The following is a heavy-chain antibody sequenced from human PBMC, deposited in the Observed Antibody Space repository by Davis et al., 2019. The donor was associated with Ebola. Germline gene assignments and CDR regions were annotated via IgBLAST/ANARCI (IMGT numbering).Heavy chain of an antibody. CDR2: INHSGST. CDR1: GGSFSGYY. CDR3: ARTRSVTFDAFDI. D-gene: IGHD4-17*01. J-gene: IGHJ3*02. V-gene: IGHV4-34*01. Sequence: GSLRLSCAVYGGSFSGYYWSWIRQPPGKGLEWIGEINHSGSTNYNPSLKSRVTISVDKSKNQFSLKLSSVTDADTAVYYCARTRSVTFDAFDIWGQGTMVTVSS.